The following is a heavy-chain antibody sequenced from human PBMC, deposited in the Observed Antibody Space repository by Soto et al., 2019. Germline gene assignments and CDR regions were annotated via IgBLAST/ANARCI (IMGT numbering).Heavy chain of an antibody. CDR2: ISAYNGNT. J-gene: IGHJ4*02. CDR1: GYTFTSYG. D-gene: IGHD3-3*01. CDR3: ARTYFGLGSGYYTPEEFGY. Sequence: VQLVQSGAEVKKPGASVKVSCKASGYTFTSYGITWVRQAPGQGREWMGWISAYNGNTKYAQKLQGRVTMTTDTSTSTAYMERRSLKSDDTAVYYCARTYFGLGSGYYTPEEFGYWGQGTLVTVSS. V-gene: IGHV1-18*01.